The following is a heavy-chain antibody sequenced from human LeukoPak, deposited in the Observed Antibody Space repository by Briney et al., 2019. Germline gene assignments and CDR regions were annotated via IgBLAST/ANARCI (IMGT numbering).Heavy chain of an antibody. V-gene: IGHV4-59*01. Sequence: PSETLSLTCTVSGGSISSYYWSWIRQPPGKGLEWIGYIYYSGSTNYNPSLKIRVTISVDTSKNQFSLKLSSVTAADTAVYYCASSYDILTGYYKGLWFDPWGQGTLVTVSS. CDR2: IYYSGST. CDR3: ASSYDILTGYYKGLWFDP. D-gene: IGHD3-9*01. CDR1: GGSISSYY. J-gene: IGHJ5*02.